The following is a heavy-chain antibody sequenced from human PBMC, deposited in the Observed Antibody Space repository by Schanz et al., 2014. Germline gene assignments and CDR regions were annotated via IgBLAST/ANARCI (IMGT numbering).Heavy chain of an antibody. CDR3: ATASSPVREAGAGASLHL. CDR1: TSIFNHAW. CDR2: IKSKTDGETT. J-gene: IGHJ5*02. V-gene: IGHV3-15*01. Sequence: EVQLVESGGGWVQPGGSLRLSCAASTSIFNHAWMSWVRQAPGKGLEWLGRIKSKTDGETTDYAAPVKGRFSISRDDSQSTLYLQMNSLKIEDTAVYYCATASSPVREAGAGASLHLWGQGTLVTVSP. D-gene: IGHD6-13*01.